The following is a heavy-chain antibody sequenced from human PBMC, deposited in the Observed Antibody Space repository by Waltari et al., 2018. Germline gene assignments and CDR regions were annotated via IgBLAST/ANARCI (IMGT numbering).Heavy chain of an antibody. D-gene: IGHD3-10*01. CDR3: ARTTHGSGSYFFDY. CDR1: GGSIGSYY. CDR2: IYTSGST. J-gene: IGHJ4*02. V-gene: IGHV4-4*09. Sequence: QVPLQESGPGLVKPSETLSLTCTVSGGSIGSYYWSWIRQPPGKGLEWFGYIYTSGSTNYNPSLKSRVTISVDTSKNQFSLKLSSVTAADTAVYYCARTTHGSGSYFFDYWGQGTLVTVSS.